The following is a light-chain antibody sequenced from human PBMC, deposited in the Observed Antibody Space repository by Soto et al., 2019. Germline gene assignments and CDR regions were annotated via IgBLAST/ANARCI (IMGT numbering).Light chain of an antibody. V-gene: IGLV2-23*02. CDR1: SSDVGSYNL. Sequence: QSALNQPASVSGSPGHSSTITCTGASSDVGSYNLVSWYQQHPGRAPKLMIYEVSKRPSGVSNRFSGSKSGNTASLTISGLQAEDEADYYCCSYAGSSTPYVFGTGTKVTVL. CDR3: CSYAGSSTPYV. CDR2: EVS. J-gene: IGLJ1*01.